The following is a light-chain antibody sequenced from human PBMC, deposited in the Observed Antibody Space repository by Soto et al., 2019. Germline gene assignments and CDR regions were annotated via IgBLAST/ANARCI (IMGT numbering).Light chain of an antibody. V-gene: IGLV2-8*01. Sequence: QSVLTQPPSASGSPGRSVTISCTGTSSDVGGSNFVSWYRQHPGKAPKLMIYEVSKRPSGVPDRFSGSKSGNTASLTVSGLQAEDEADYYCSSYAVYNTVVFGGGTKVTVL. CDR1: SSDVGGSNF. J-gene: IGLJ3*02. CDR3: SSYAVYNTVV. CDR2: EVS.